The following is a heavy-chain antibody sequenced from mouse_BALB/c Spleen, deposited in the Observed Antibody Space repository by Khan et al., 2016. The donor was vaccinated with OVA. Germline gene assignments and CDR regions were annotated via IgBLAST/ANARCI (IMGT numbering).Heavy chain of an antibody. Sequence: QSGPGLVKPSQSLSLTCTVTGYSLPRDYAWHWLRPFPGNKLEWMGSISYSGSPSYNPFLKSRISITRDTSKNQFFLQLNSVTTEDTATYYCARSIMANWGQGTTLTVSS. CDR1: GYSLPRDYA. CDR2: ISYSGSP. J-gene: IGHJ2*01. CDR3: ARSIMAN. V-gene: IGHV3-2*02.